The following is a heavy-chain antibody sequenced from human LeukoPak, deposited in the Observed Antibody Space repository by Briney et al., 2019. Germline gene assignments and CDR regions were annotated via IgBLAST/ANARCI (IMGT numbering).Heavy chain of an antibody. J-gene: IGHJ4*02. Sequence: GESLKISCKGSGYSFTSYWIGWVRQMPGKGLEWMGIIYPGDSDTRYSPSFQGQVTISADKSISTAYLQWSSLKASDTAMYYCARHGGYYDFWSGSPNKNYYFDYWGQGTLVTVSS. V-gene: IGHV5-51*01. CDR1: GYSFTSYW. CDR3: ARHGGYYDFWSGSPNKNYYFDY. D-gene: IGHD3-3*01. CDR2: IYPGDSDT.